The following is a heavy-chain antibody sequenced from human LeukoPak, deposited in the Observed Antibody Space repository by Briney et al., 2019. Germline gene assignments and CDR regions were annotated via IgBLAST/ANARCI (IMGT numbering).Heavy chain of an antibody. CDR2: VSDSGVNT. CDR1: GFSFSGYA. Sequence: GGSLRLSCAASGFSFSGYAMSWVRQAPGRGLDWVSGVSDSGVNTYYADSVKGRFTISRDNAKNSLYLQMNSLRAEDTAVYYCARDMGIRALDYWGQGTLVTVSS. J-gene: IGHJ4*02. V-gene: IGHV3-23*01. D-gene: IGHD5-18*01. CDR3: ARDMGIRALDY.